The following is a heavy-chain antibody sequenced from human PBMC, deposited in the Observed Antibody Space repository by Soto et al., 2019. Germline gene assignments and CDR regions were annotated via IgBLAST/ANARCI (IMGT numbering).Heavy chain of an antibody. V-gene: IGHV4-31*08. Sequence: SETLSLTCTVSGDPLNRGAYYWSWIRQQPGKGLEWIGYIYFSGSTYYNPSLKSRITINPDTSNNQLSLQLNSVTPDDTAVYYCVRLMGNSWLDSWGQGTLVTVSS. CDR3: VRLMGNSWLDS. CDR1: GDPLNRGAYY. J-gene: IGHJ5*01. CDR2: IYFSGST. D-gene: IGHD2-8*01.